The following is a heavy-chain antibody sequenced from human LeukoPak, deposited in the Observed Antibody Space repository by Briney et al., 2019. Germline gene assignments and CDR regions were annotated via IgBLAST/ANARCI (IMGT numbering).Heavy chain of an antibody. J-gene: IGHJ4*02. CDR3: VGGPNNYYFDL. D-gene: IGHD1-20*01. CDR2: VYKSRSA. Sequence: SETLSLTCTVPGGSISTYYCGWVRQPPGKGLEWIGYVYKSRSANYNPSLKSRVILSVDTSKNHLSLKLGSVTAADTAVYFCVGGPNNYYFDLWGQGTLVTVSS. CDR1: GGSISTYY. V-gene: IGHV4-59*08.